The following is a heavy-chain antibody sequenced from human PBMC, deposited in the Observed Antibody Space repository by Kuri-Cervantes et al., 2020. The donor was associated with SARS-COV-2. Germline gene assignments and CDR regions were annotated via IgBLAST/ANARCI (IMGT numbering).Heavy chain of an antibody. D-gene: IGHD3-3*01. CDR2: ISSSGSTI. V-gene: IGHV3-23*01. CDR3: AKSPYYDFWSGYHY. CDR1: GFTFSSYA. J-gene: IGHJ4*02. Sequence: GGSLRLSCAASGFTFSSYAMSWVRQAPGKGLECVSAISSSGSTIYYADSVKGRFTISRDNAKNSLYLQMNSLRAEDTAVYYCAKSPYYDFWSGYHYWGQGTLVAVSS.